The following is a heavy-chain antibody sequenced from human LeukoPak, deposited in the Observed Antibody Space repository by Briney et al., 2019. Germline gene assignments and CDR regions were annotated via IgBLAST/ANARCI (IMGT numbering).Heavy chain of an antibody. D-gene: IGHD5-18*01. Sequence: QPGGSLRLSCAASGLTVSSNYMSWVRQAPGKGLEWVSVIYSSGSTCYAAYVKGRFTISRANSKHTLYFQMDRLRAEDTAVYYCARVDTAVVGYYYGMDVWGQGTTVTVSS. CDR1: GLTVSSNY. V-gene: IGHV3-53*01. CDR3: ARVDTAVVGYYYGMDV. J-gene: IGHJ6*02. CDR2: IYSSGST.